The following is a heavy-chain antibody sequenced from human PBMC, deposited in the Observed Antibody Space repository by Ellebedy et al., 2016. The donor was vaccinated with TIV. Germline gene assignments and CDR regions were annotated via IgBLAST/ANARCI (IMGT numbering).Heavy chain of an antibody. CDR2: IYNDGNST. CDR3: VKDGTYDYGDY. CDR1: GFTFSNYW. V-gene: IGHV3-74*01. J-gene: IGHJ4*02. Sequence: GESLKISCAASGFTFSNYWMHWVRQAPGKGLVWVARIYNDGNSTSYADSVQGRFTISRDNAKHTLYMEMNSLRLDDTAVYYCVKDGTYDYGDYWGQGALVTVSS. D-gene: IGHD3-16*01.